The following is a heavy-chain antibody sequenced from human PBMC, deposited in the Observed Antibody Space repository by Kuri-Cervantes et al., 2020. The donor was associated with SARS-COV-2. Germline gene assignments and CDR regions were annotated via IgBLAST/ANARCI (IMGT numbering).Heavy chain of an antibody. CDR3: ARVPYSPLRRDDYYYDSSVPWYYYYGMDV. J-gene: IGHJ6*02. CDR1: GGTFSSYA. CDR2: IIPIFGTA. Sequence: SVKVSCKASGGTFSSYAISWVRQAPGQGVEWMGGIIPIFGTANYAQKLQGRVTMTTDTSTSTAYMELRSLRSDDTAVYYCARVPYSPLRRDDYYYDSSVPWYYYYGMDVWGQGTTVTVSS. D-gene: IGHD3-22*01. V-gene: IGHV1-69*05.